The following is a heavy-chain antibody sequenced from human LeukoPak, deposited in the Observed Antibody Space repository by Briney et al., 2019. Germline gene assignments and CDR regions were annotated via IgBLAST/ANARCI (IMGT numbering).Heavy chain of an antibody. CDR2: IRYDGSNK. CDR1: GFTFSSYG. CDR3: AKAPLGPCSSTSCYP. Sequence: GGSLRLSCAASGFTFSSYGMHWVRQAPGKGLEWVAFIRYDGSNKYYADSVKGRFTTSRDNSKNTLYLQMNSLRAEDTAVYYCAKAPLGPCSSTSCYPWGQGTLVTVSS. D-gene: IGHD2-2*01. V-gene: IGHV3-30*02. J-gene: IGHJ5*02.